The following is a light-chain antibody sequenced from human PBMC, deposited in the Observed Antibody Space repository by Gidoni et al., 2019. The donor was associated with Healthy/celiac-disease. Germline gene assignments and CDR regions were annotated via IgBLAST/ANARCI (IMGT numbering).Light chain of an antibody. CDR1: QSVSSY. CDR3: QQRSNWPPRYT. Sequence: EIVLTQSPATLSLSPGERATLSCRYSQSVSSYLAWYQQKPGQAPRLLIYDASNRATGIPARFSGSGSGTDFTLTISSLEPEDFAVYYCQQRSNWPPRYTFGQGTKLEIK. CDR2: DAS. J-gene: IGKJ2*01. V-gene: IGKV3-11*01.